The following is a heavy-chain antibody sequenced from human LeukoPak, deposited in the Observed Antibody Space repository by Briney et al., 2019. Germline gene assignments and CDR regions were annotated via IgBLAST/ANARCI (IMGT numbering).Heavy chain of an antibody. V-gene: IGHV3-11*01. CDR1: GFTFSDYY. J-gene: IGHJ4*02. Sequence: GGSLRLSCAASGFTFSDYYMSWIRQAPGKGLEWGSYISSSGSTIYYADSVKGRFTISRDNAKNSLYLQMNSLRAEDTAVYYCASYCSGGSCYSDFDYWGQGTLVTVSS. CDR3: ASYCSGGSCYSDFDY. CDR2: ISSSGSTI. D-gene: IGHD2-15*01.